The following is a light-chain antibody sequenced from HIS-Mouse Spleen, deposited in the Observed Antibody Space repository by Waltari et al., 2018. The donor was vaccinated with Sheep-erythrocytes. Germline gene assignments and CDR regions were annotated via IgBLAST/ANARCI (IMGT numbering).Light chain of an antibody. J-gene: IGLJ2*01. Sequence: SYELTQPPTVSVSPGQTASITCSGAKLGVKYACWYQQKPGHSPVLVIYQDSKRPSGIPERFSGSNSGNTATLTISGTQAMDEADYYCQAWDSSTVVFGGGTKLTVL. CDR3: QAWDSSTVV. V-gene: IGLV3-1*01. CDR1: KLGVKY. CDR2: QDS.